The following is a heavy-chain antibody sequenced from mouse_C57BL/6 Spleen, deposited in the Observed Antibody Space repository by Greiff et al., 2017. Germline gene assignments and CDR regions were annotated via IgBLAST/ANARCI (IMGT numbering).Heavy chain of an antibody. D-gene: IGHD2-2*01. Sequence: DVTLVESGGDLVKPGGSLKLSSAASGFTFSSYGMSWVRQTPDKRLVWVATISSGGSYTYYPDRVKGRFTISRDNANNTLYLQMSSLKSEDTALYYCARPRSSGYYFDYWGQGTTLTVSS. V-gene: IGHV5-6*02. CDR3: ARPRSSGYYFDY. CDR1: GFTFSSYG. J-gene: IGHJ2*01. CDR2: ISSGGSYT.